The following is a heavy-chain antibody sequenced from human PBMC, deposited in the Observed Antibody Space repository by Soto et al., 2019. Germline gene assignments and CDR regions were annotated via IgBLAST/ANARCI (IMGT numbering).Heavy chain of an antibody. CDR1: GYTFTSYY. CDR2: INPSGGGT. CDR3: ARGYTGSGSYYYGMDV. D-gene: IGHD1-26*01. V-gene: IGHV1-46*01. Sequence: ASVKVSCKAFGYTFTSYYMHWVRQAPGQGLEWMGIINPSGGGTMNAQKFQGRVTMTRDTSTSTVYMELSSLRSEDTAVYYCARGYTGSGSYYYGMDVWGQGTTVTV. J-gene: IGHJ6*02.